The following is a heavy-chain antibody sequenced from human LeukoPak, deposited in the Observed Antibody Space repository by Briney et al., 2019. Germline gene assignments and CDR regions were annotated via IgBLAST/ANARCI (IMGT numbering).Heavy chain of an antibody. CDR1: GGSISSSSYY. CDR2: IYYSGST. J-gene: IGHJ6*03. D-gene: IGHD3-3*01. V-gene: IGHV4-39*01. CDR3: ARGGYYDFWSGYSHGGVYYYYYMDV. Sequence: SETLSLTCTVSGGSISSSSYYWGWIRQPPGKGLEWIGSIYYSGSTYYNPSLKSRVTISVDTSKNQFSLKLSSVTAADTAVYYCARGGYYDFWSGYSHGGVYYYYYMDVWGKGTTVTVSS.